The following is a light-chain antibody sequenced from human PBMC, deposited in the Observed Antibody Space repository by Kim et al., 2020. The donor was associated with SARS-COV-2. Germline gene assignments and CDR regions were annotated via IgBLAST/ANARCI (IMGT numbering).Light chain of an antibody. V-gene: IGLV3-19*01. CDR2: GKN. J-gene: IGLJ2*01. CDR1: SLRSYY. Sequence: ALGQTVRITCQGDSLRSYYASWYQQKAGQAPVVVIYGKNNRPSGIPDRFSGSRSGNTASLTITGVQAEDEADYYCIPRDSTTIPPVFGAGPNLTVL. CDR3: IPRDSTTIPPV.